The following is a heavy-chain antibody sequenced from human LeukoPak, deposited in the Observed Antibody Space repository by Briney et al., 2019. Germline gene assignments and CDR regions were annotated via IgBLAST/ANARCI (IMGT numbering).Heavy chain of an antibody. CDR3: AREGPYSGSPYAFDI. CDR1: GGSISSSNW. D-gene: IGHD1-26*01. V-gene: IGHV4-4*02. J-gene: IGHJ3*02. Sequence: SETLSLTCAVSGGSISSSNWWSWVRQPPGKGLEWIGSIYHSGSTYYNPSLKSRVTISVDTSKNQFSLKLSSVTAADTAVYYCAREGPYSGSPYAFDIWGQGTMVTVSS. CDR2: IYHSGST.